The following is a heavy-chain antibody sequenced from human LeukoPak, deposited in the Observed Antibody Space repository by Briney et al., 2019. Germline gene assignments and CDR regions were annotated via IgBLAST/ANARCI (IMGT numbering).Heavy chain of an antibody. Sequence: GGSLRLSCAASGFTFSSYGMHWVRQAPGKGLELVAVISYDGSNKYYADSVKGRFTISRDNSKNTLYLQMNSLRAEDTAVYYCAKDQGYSGYDSGAFDYWGQGTLVTVSS. V-gene: IGHV3-30*18. CDR1: GFTFSSYG. D-gene: IGHD5-12*01. CDR2: ISYDGSNK. CDR3: AKDQGYSGYDSGAFDY. J-gene: IGHJ4*02.